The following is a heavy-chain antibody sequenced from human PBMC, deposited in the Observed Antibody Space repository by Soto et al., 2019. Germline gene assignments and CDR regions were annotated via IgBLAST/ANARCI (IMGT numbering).Heavy chain of an antibody. CDR1: GYTFTRYD. V-gene: IGHV1-8*01. D-gene: IGHD3-16*01. CDR2: MNPNSGNT. CDR3: ARGISRLNDAFDI. Sequence: ASVKVSCKASGYTFTRYDINWVRQATGQGLEWMGWMNPNSGNTGYAQKFQGRVTMTRNTSISTAYMELSSLRSEDTAVYYCARGISRLNDAFDIWGQGTMVTVSS. J-gene: IGHJ3*02.